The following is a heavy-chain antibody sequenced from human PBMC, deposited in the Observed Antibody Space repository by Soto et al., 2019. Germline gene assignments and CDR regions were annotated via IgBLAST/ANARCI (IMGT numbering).Heavy chain of an antibody. D-gene: IGHD4-4*01. CDR1: GFTFSSYA. CDR3: ANFAVIARVDY. Sequence: RRLSCAASGFTFSSYAMSWVRQAPGKGLEWVSAISGSGGSTYCADSVKGRFTISRDNSKNTLYLQMNSLRAEDTAVYYCANFAVIARVDYWGQGTLVTVSA. V-gene: IGHV3-23*01. CDR2: ISGSGGST. J-gene: IGHJ4*02.